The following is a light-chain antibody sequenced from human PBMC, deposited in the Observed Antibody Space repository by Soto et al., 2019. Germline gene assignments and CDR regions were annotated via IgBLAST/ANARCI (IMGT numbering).Light chain of an antibody. CDR2: NDN. V-gene: IGLV1-40*01. CDR1: SSNIGAGYD. Sequence: QSVLTQPPSVSGAPGQRVSISCTGSSSNIGAGYDAHWYQQLPGKVPRLLIYNDNNRPSGVPDRSSGSKSGTSASLAITGIQPEDEAYYSCQSYHNSLNGPVFGPGTKLTVL. CDR3: QSYHNSLNGPV. J-gene: IGLJ1*01.